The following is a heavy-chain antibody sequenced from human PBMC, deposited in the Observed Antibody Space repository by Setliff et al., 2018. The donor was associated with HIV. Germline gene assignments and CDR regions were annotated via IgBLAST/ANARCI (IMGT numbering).Heavy chain of an antibody. CDR3: ASGSGYCTKVDCYIGVHRTPDKYYFDS. J-gene: IGHJ4*02. V-gene: IGHV1-69*05. CDR1: GDSLSNYV. D-gene: IGHD2-8*01. Sequence: VASVKVSCKASGDSLSNYVITWVRRAPGQGLEWMGGIVPLFGTTNYAQNFQGRLTITTDQIMTTAYMELTSLRSEDTAVYYCASGSGYCTKVDCYIGVHRTPDKYYFDSWGQGTLVTVSS. CDR2: IVPLFGTT.